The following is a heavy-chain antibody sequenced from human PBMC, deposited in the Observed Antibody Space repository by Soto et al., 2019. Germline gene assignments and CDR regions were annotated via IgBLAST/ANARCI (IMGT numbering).Heavy chain of an antibody. Sequence: GASLRLSCEASGFSFSTYSMHWVRQAPGKGLEWVSSIGRRSDIYYADSVKGRSTISRDNAKNSVSLQMNSLRDEDTAVYYCAREETAWPLAYGLDVWGQGTTVTVSS. CDR1: GFSFSTYS. D-gene: IGHD2-21*02. CDR2: IGRRSDI. V-gene: IGHV3-21*01. J-gene: IGHJ6*02. CDR3: AREETAWPLAYGLDV.